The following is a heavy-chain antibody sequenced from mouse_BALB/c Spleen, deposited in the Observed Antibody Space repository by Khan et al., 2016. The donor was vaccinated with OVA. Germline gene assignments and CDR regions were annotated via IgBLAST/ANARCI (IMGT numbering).Heavy chain of an antibody. CDR2: INPSTGYT. V-gene: IGHV1-7*01. CDR1: GYTFTSYW. D-gene: IGHD1-1*01. J-gene: IGHJ3*01. CDR3: ANHGSSSAWLTY. Sequence: LVESGAELAKPGASVKMSCKASGYTFTSYWMHWVKQRPGQGLEWIGYINPSTGYTEYNQRFKDKATLTADKSSSTAYMQLSSLTSEESAVYYCANHGSSSAWLTYWGQGTLVTVSA.